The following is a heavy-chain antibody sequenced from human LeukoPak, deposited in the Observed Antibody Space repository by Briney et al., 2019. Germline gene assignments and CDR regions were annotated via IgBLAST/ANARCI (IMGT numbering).Heavy chain of an antibody. CDR2: IYPGDSVT. Sequence: GESLKISCKGSGYSFTSYWIGWVRQMPGKGLEWMGIIYPGDSVTRYSPSFQGQVTISADKSISTAYLQWSSLKASDTAMYYCARALWRGPFRCYYYDSSGYEPYYYGMDVWGQGTTVTVSS. CDR3: ARALWRGPFRCYYYDSSGYEPYYYGMDV. V-gene: IGHV5-51*01. J-gene: IGHJ6*02. CDR1: GYSFTSYW. D-gene: IGHD3-22*01.